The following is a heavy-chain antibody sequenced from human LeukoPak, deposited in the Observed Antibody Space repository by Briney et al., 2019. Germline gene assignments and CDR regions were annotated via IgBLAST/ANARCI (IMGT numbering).Heavy chain of an antibody. Sequence: ASVKVSCKASGYTFTSYGISWVRQAPGQGLEWMGWVSAYNGNTNYAQKLQGRVTMTTDTSTSTAYMELRSLRSDDTAVYYCAKDYSSSRALRAFDIWGQETMVTVSS. CDR1: GYTFTSYG. J-gene: IGHJ3*02. CDR3: AKDYSSSRALRAFDI. CDR2: VSAYNGNT. D-gene: IGHD6-6*01. V-gene: IGHV1-18*01.